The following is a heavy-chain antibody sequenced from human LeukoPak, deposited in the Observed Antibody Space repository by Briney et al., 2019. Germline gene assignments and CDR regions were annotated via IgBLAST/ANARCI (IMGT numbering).Heavy chain of an antibody. CDR2: INWNGGST. D-gene: IGHD6-6*01. Sequence: GGSLRLSCAASGFTFDDYGMSWVRQAPGKGLEWVSGINWNGGSTGYADSVKGRFTISRDNAKDSLYLQMNSLRAEDTALYYCARDLIAAQGVCFDPWGQGTLVTVSS. CDR1: GFTFDDYG. J-gene: IGHJ5*02. V-gene: IGHV3-20*04. CDR3: ARDLIAAQGVCFDP.